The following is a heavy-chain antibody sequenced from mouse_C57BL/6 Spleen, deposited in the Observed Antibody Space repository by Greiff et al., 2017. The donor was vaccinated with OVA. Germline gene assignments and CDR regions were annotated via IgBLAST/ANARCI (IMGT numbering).Heavy chain of an antibody. CDR1: GYTFTSYW. D-gene: IGHD3-2*02. V-gene: IGHV1-50*01. CDR2: IDPSDSYT. CDR3: ARRLRLPFAY. Sequence: QVQLQQSGAELVKPGASVKLSCKASGYTFTSYWMQWVKQRPGQGLEWIGEIDPSDSYTNYNQKFKGKATLTVDTSSSTAYMQLSSLTSEDSAVYYCARRLRLPFAYWGQGTLVTVSA. J-gene: IGHJ3*01.